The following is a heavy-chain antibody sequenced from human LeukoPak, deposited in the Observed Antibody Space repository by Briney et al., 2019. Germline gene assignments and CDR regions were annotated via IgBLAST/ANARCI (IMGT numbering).Heavy chain of an antibody. V-gene: IGHV3-64D*09. J-gene: IGHJ3*02. D-gene: IGHD3-9*01. CDR2: INNNGGST. CDR1: GFTFSSYG. Sequence: GGSLRLSCAASGFTFSSYGMHWVRQAPGKGLEYVSAINNNGGSTYYADSVKGRFTISRDNSKNTLYLQMSSLRAEDTAVYYCVKDRGRDIFTGYSYAFDIWGQGTMVTVSS. CDR3: VKDRGRDIFTGYSYAFDI.